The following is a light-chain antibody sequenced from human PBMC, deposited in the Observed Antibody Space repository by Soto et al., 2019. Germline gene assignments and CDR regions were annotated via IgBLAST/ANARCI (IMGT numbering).Light chain of an antibody. J-gene: IGKJ1*01. CDR2: GAS. V-gene: IGKV3-20*01. CDR1: QSVSSSY. Sequence: EIVLTQSPGTLSLSPGERATLSCRASQSVSSSYLVWYQQKPGQAPRLLIYGASSRATGIPDRFSGSGSGTDFTLTISRLEPEDYAVYYCQQYGSSLTWTFGQGTEVEIK. CDR3: QQYGSSLTWT.